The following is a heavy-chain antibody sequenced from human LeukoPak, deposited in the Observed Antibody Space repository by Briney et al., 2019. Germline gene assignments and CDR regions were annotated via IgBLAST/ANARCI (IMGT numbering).Heavy chain of an antibody. V-gene: IGHV1-8*01. CDR3: AGAGKIAARGGIDY. J-gene: IGHJ4*02. CDR2: MNPNSGNT. D-gene: IGHD6-6*01. CDR1: GYTFTSYD. Sequence: ASVKVSCKASGYTFTSYDISWVRQATGQGLEWMGWMNPNSGNTGYAQKFQGRVTMTRNTSISTAYMELSSLRSEDTAVYYCAGAGKIAARGGIDYWGQGTLVTVSS.